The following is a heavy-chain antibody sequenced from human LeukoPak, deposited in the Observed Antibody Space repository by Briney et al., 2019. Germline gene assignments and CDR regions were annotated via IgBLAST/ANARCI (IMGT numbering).Heavy chain of an antibody. J-gene: IGHJ4*02. CDR2: ISSSGSTI. CDR3: ARDLLAASARWDRRWYGGDY. Sequence: GGSRRLSCAASGFTFSDYYMSWIRQAPGRGLEWVSYISSSGSTIYYADSVKGRFTISRDNAKTSLYLQMNSLRAEDTAVYYCARDLLAASARWDRRWYGGDYWGQGTLVTVSS. D-gene: IGHD6-13*01. V-gene: IGHV3-11*04. CDR1: GFTFSDYY.